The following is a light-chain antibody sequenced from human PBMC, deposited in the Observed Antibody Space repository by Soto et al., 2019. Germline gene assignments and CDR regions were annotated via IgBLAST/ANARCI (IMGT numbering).Light chain of an antibody. CDR1: QSVSSY. CDR3: QQHDILPIT. J-gene: IGKJ5*01. V-gene: IGKV3-11*01. Sequence: EIVLTQSPATLSLSPGERATLSCRASQSVSSYLAWYQQKPGQAPRLLIYDASNRATGIPARFSGSGSGTEFTLTISSLQSEDFALYYCQQHDILPITFGQGTRPEI. CDR2: DAS.